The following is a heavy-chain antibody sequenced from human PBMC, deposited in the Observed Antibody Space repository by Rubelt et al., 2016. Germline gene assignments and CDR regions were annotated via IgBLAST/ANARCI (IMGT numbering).Heavy chain of an antibody. D-gene: IGHD3-10*01. CDR1: GFTFSSYG. CDR2: IWYDGSNK. V-gene: IGHV3-33*01. Sequence: EYGGGVVQPGRSLRLSCAASGFTFSSYGMHWVRQAPGKGLEWVAVIWYDGSNKYYADSVKGRFTISRDNSKNTLYLQMNSLRAEDTAVYYCARLAYYYGSGSSYNLDYWGQGILVTVSS. CDR3: ARLAYYYGSGSSYNLDY. J-gene: IGHJ4*02.